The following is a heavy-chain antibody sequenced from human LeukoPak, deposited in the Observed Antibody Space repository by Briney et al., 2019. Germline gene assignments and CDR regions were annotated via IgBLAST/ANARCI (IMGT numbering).Heavy chain of an antibody. J-gene: IGHJ5*02. V-gene: IGHV4-59*08. CDR3: ARSLLSVGELLLGWFDP. Sequence: SETLSLTCTVSGGSISSYYWSWIRQPPGKGLEWIGYIYYSGSANYNPSLKSRVTISVDTSKNQFSLKLSSVTAADTAVYYCARSLLSVGELLLGWFDPWGQGTLVTVSS. D-gene: IGHD3-10*01. CDR1: GGSISSYY. CDR2: IYYSGSA.